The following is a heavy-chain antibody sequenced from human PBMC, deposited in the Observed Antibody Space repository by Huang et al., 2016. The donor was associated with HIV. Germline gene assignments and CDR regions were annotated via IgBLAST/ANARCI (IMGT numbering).Heavy chain of an antibody. D-gene: IGHD2-15*01. CDR3: ARRGIGWHLDP. CDR1: GGSISSRTND. CDR2: VSYSGST. V-gene: IGHV4-39*01. Sequence: QLQLHQSGPGLVKPSETLSLTCTVSGGSISSRTNDWDWIRQPPGKGLEWIGSVSYSGSTYYHPPLNNRVTISLDPTKNQFSLRLTSVTTADTAVYYCARRGIGWHLDPWGQGTLVTVSP. J-gene: IGHJ5*02.